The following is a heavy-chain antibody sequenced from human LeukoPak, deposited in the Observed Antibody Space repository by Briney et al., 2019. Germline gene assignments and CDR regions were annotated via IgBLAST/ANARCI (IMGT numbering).Heavy chain of an antibody. Sequence: ASVKVSCKASGYTFTNYAMHWVRQAPGQRLEWMGWINTGNDNTKYSQKFQGRVTITRDTSASTAYMELSSLRSEDTAVYYCARGIGPVAVTFDYWGQGTLVTVSS. V-gene: IGHV1-3*04. D-gene: IGHD6-19*01. CDR2: INTGNDNT. J-gene: IGHJ4*02. CDR1: GYTFTNYA. CDR3: ARGIGPVAVTFDY.